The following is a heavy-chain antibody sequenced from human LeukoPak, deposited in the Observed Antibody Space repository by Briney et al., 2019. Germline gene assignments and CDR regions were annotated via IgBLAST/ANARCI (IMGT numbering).Heavy chain of an antibody. J-gene: IGHJ4*02. CDR3: ARDSYYYDSSGPQG. D-gene: IGHD3-22*01. CDR2: ISSSSSYK. V-gene: IGHV3-21*01. Sequence: KPGGSLRLSCAASGFTFSTYSMNWVRQAPGKGLEWVSSISSSSSYKYYADSVKGRFTISRDNANNPLYLQMNSLRAEDTAVYYCARDSYYYDSSGPQGWGQGTLVTVSS. CDR1: GFTFSTYS.